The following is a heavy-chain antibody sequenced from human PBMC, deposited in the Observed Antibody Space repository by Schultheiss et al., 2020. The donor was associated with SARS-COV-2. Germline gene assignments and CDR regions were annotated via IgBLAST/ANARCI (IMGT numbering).Heavy chain of an antibody. D-gene: IGHD5-18*01. CDR2: MNPNSGNT. Sequence: ASVKVSCKASGYTFTSYGISWVRQATGQGLEWMGWMNPNSGNTGYAQKFQGRVTMTRDTSTSTAYMELSSLRSDDTAVYYCAKDTAMGDDAFDIWGQGTMVTVSS. CDR1: GYTFTSYG. V-gene: IGHV1-8*02. CDR3: AKDTAMGDDAFDI. J-gene: IGHJ3*02.